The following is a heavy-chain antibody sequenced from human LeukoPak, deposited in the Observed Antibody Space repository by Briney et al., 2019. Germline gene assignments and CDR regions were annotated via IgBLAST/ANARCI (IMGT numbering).Heavy chain of an antibody. V-gene: IGHV1-69*04. CDR1: GGTFSSYA. Sequence: ASVKVSCKASGGTFSSYAISWVRQAPGQGLEWMGRIIPILGIANYAQKFQGRVTITADKSTSTAYMELSSLRSEDTAVYYCARESGYSYGYLDYWGQGTLVTVSS. D-gene: IGHD5-18*01. J-gene: IGHJ4*02. CDR2: IIPILGIA. CDR3: ARESGYSYGYLDY.